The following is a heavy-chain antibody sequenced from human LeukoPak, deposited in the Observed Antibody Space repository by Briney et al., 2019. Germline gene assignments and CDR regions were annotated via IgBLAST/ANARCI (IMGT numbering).Heavy chain of an antibody. J-gene: IGHJ4*02. CDR3: AKVPPVALLAPPDY. CDR1: GFTSSSYA. CDR2: ISGSGGST. V-gene: IGHV3-23*01. Sequence: GGSLRLSCAASGFTSSSYAMSWVRQAPGKGLEWVSAISGSGGSTYYADSVKGRFTISRDNSKNTLYLQMNSLRAEDTAVYYCAKVPPVALLAPPDYWGQGTLVTVSS. D-gene: IGHD3-3*02.